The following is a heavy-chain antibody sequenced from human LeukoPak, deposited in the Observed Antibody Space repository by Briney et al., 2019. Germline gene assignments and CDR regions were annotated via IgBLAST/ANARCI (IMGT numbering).Heavy chain of an antibody. J-gene: IGHJ4*02. CDR3: ATYDQQLAFDN. CDR1: GGSMSSYC. V-gene: IGHV4-4*07. CDR2: MYTSGST. D-gene: IGHD6-13*01. Sequence: SETLSLTCTVSGGSMSSYCWSWIRQPAGKGLEWIGRMYTSGSTNYNPSLKSRVTMSIDTPKKHFSLNLDSVTAADTAVYYCATYDQQLAFDNWGQGSLVTVSS.